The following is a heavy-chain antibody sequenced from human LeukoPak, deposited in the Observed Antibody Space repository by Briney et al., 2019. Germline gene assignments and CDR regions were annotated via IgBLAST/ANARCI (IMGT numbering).Heavy chain of an antibody. CDR1: GFTFSDYY. CDR2: ISTSGSTI. V-gene: IGHV3-11*01. Sequence: GGSLRLSCAASGFTFSDYYMSWIRQAPGKGLEWVSYISTSGSTIYYADSLKGRFTISRDNAKNSLYLQMNSLRAEDTAVYYCTGNYYGSGSYADFDYWGQGTLVTVSS. J-gene: IGHJ4*02. D-gene: IGHD3-10*01. CDR3: TGNYYGSGSYADFDY.